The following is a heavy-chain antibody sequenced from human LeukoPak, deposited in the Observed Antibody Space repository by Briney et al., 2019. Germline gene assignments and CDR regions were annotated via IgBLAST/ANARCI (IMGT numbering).Heavy chain of an antibody. Sequence: PSETLSLTCTVSGGSISRYYWSWIRQPAGKGLEWIGRIYTSGSTNYNPSLKSRVTISVDTSKNQFSLKLSSVTAADTAVYYCARLGAAAGRDYWGQGTLVTVSS. D-gene: IGHD6-13*01. J-gene: IGHJ4*02. CDR3: ARLGAAAGRDY. CDR1: GGSISRYY. V-gene: IGHV4-4*07. CDR2: IYTSGST.